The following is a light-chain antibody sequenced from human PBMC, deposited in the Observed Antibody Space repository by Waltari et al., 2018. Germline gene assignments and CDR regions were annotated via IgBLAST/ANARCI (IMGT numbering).Light chain of an antibody. V-gene: IGKV1-5*03. CDR3: QQYNSYSST. CDR2: KAS. J-gene: IGKJ2*02. CDR1: QSISSW. Sequence: DIQMTQSPSTLSASVGDRFTITCRASQSISSWLAWYQQKPGKAPKLLIYKASSLESGGPSRFSGSGSGTEFTLTISSLQPDDFATYYCQQYNSYSSTFGQGTKLEIK.